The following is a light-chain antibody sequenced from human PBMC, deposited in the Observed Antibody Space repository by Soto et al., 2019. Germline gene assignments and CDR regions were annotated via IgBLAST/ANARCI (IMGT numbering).Light chain of an antibody. CDR2: DAS. CDR3: QQRSNWPPFT. J-gene: IGKJ5*01. V-gene: IGKV3D-20*02. Sequence: EIVLTQSQGTLSLSPGERATLSCRAIQSVSSSYLAWYQQKPGQAPRLLIYDASNRATDIPARFSGSGSGTDFTLTISSLEPEDFAVYYCQQRSNWPPFTFGQGTRLEI. CDR1: QSVSSSY.